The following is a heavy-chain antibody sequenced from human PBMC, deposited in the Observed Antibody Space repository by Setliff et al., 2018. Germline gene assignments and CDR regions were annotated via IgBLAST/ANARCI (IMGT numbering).Heavy chain of an antibody. CDR2: VYPRGST. Sequence: PSETLSLTCSVSGGSISNYYWSWIRQSPWKGLQWIGYVYPRGSTNSNPSLTSRVTISLDRSKKQFSLKLTSVTAADTAVYYCAGQDRFYDRSVFVEYFQHWGQGALVTVS. CDR1: GGSISNYY. D-gene: IGHD3-22*01. V-gene: IGHV4-59*08. CDR3: AGQDRFYDRSVFVEYFQH. J-gene: IGHJ1*01.